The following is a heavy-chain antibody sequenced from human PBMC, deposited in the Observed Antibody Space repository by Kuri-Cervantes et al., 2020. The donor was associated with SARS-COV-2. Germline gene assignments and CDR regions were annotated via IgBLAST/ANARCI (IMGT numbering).Heavy chain of an antibody. J-gene: IGHJ6*02. Sequence: ASVKVSCKASGYTFTSYGISWVRQAPGQGLEWMGWISAYNGNTNYAQKLQGRVTMTTDTSTSTAYMELRSLRSDDTAVYYCARVEEPRLFSYYYGTDVWGQGTTVTVSS. D-gene: IGHD3-22*01. CDR3: ARVEEPRLFSYYYGTDV. V-gene: IGHV1-18*01. CDR1: GYTFTSYG. CDR2: ISAYNGNT.